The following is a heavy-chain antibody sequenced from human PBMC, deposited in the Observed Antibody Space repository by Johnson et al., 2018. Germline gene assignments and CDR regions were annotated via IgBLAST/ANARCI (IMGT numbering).Heavy chain of an antibody. CDR1: GFTFSTYS. Sequence: VQLVEAGGGLVQPRGSXRLRLSCAASGFTFSTYSMLWVRQAPGKGLEWVSYISTSSSTLYYADYVKGRFTISRDDAKNSLYLQMNSLRAEDTAVYYCARELGYACGFYYYYYIDVWGKGTTVTVSS. J-gene: IGHJ6*03. V-gene: IGHV3-48*01. D-gene: IGHD5-18*01. CDR3: ARELGYACGFYYYYYIDV. CDR2: ISTSSSTL.